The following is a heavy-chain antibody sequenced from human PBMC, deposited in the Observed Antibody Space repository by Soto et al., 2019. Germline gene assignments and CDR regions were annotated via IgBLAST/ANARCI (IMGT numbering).Heavy chain of an antibody. V-gene: IGHV3-48*02. CDR2: ISSSSSTI. J-gene: IGHJ5*02. D-gene: IGHD3-3*01. Sequence: PGGSLRLSCAASGFTFNSYSMDWFRKAPGKGLEWVSYISSSSSTIYYADSVKGRFTISRDNAKNSLYLQMNSLRDEDTAVYYCARESRFLEWLSLNLFDPWGQGTLVTVSS. CDR3: ARESRFLEWLSLNLFDP. CDR1: GFTFNSYS.